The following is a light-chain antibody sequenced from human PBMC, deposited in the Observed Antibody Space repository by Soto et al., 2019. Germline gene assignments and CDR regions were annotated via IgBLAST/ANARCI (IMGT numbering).Light chain of an antibody. V-gene: IGLV2-8*01. J-gene: IGLJ2*01. CDR1: SSDVGGYNY. CDR3: SSYAGSTVV. CDR2: DVS. Sequence: QSVLTQPPSASGSPGQSVTNSCTGTSSDVGGYNYVSWYQQHPGKAPKLMIYDVSKRPSGVPDRFSGSKSGNTASLTVSGLQAEDEADYYCSSYAGSTVVFGGGTKLTVL.